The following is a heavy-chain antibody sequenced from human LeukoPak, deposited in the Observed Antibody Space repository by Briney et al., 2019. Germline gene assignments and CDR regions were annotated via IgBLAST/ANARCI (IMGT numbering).Heavy chain of an antibody. J-gene: IGHJ6*03. V-gene: IGHV4-34*01. CDR2: INDSGGT. CDR1: GGSFSNYY. CDR3: ARRWNYGRNYYIDV. Sequence: SETLSLTCAVYGGSFSNYYWSWIRQPPGRGLEWIGEINDSGGTNYNPSLMSRVTVSVDTSKNQFSLRLTSVTATDTAVYYCARRWNYGRNYYIDVWGNGATVSVSS. D-gene: IGHD1-7*01.